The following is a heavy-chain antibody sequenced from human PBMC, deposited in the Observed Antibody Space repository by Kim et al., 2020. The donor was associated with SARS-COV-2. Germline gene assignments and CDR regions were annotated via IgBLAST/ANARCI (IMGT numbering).Heavy chain of an antibody. J-gene: IGHJ4*02. D-gene: IGHD6-6*01. CDR1: GFTFDDYA. CDR2: ISWNSGSI. V-gene: IGHV3-9*01. CDR3: AKGLYSSSSPSFDY. Sequence: GGSLRLSCAASGFTFDDYAMHWVRQAPGKGLEWVSGISWNSGSIGYADSVKGRFTISRDNAKNSLYLQMNSLRAEDTALYYCAKGLYSSSSPSFDYWGQGTLVTVSS.